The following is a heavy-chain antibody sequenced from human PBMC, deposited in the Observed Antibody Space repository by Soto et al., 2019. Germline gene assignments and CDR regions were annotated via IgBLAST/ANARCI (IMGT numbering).Heavy chain of an antibody. V-gene: IGHV3-23*01. CDR3: AKDRTAAARNFDY. CDR1: GFAFSNYA. D-gene: IGHD6-25*01. CDR2: ISTSIDAT. Sequence: GWSLRLSCAASGFAFSNYAMHWVRQAPGKGLEWVSSISTSIDATYYADSVKGRFTISRDDSKNTLYLQMNSLRAEDSAVYYCAKDRTAAARNFDYWGQGTQVIASS. J-gene: IGHJ4*02.